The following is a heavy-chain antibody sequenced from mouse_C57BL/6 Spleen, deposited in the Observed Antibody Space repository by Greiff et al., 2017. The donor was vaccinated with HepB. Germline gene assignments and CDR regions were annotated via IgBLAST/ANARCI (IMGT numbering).Heavy chain of an antibody. D-gene: IGHD1-1*01. Sequence: VQLQQPGTELVKPGASVKLSCKASGYTFTSYWMHWVKQRPGQGLEWIGNINPSNGGTNYNEKFKSKATLTVDKSSSTAYMQLSSLTSEDSAVYYCARLLRLVGGAMDYWGQGTSVTVSS. CDR1: GYTFTSYW. CDR3: ARLLRLVGGAMDY. V-gene: IGHV1-53*01. J-gene: IGHJ4*01. CDR2: INPSNGGT.